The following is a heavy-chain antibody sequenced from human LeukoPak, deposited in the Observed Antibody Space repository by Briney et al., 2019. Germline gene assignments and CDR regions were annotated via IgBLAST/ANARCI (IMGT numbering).Heavy chain of an antibody. V-gene: IGHV3-48*03. CDR1: GFIFNNYE. D-gene: IGHD3-10*01. CDR2: ISISGRSI. CDR3: AKGVRITMVRGASDI. Sequence: GGSLRLSCAASGFIFNNYEMNWVRQAPGKGLEWVSYISISGRSIYYADSVKGRFTISRDNAKNSLYVQMNSLRAEDTALYYCAKGVRITMVRGASDIWGQGTMVTVSS. J-gene: IGHJ3*02.